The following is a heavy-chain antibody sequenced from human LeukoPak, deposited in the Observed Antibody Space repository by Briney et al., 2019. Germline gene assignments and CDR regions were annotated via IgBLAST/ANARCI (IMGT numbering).Heavy chain of an antibody. CDR1: RFTFSSYD. D-gene: IGHD2-2*01. Sequence: GGSLRLSCAASRFTFSSYDMHWVRQAPGKGLEWVSSISSSGSYIYYADSVKGRFTISRDSAKNSLYLQMNTLRAEDTAVYYCARAGPIVQGPVAVAYDAFDLWGRGTLVTVSS. CDR3: ARAGPIVQGPVAVAYDAFDL. V-gene: IGHV3-21*01. CDR2: ISSSGSYI. J-gene: IGHJ3*01.